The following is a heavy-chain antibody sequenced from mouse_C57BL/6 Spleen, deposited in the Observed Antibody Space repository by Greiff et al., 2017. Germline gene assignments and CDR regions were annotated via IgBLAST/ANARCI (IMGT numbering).Heavy chain of an antibody. D-gene: IGHD3-2*02. CDR3: TTLRQLRHWDAMDY. CDR2: IDPEDGDT. V-gene: IGHV14-1*01. CDR1: GFNIKDYY. Sequence: VQLQQSGAELVRPGASVKLSCTASGFNIKDYYMHWVKQRPEQGLEWIGRIDPEDGDTEYAPKFQGKATMTADTSSNTAFLQLRSLTSGGKAVYYGTTLRQLRHWDAMDYWGQGTSVTVSS. J-gene: IGHJ4*01.